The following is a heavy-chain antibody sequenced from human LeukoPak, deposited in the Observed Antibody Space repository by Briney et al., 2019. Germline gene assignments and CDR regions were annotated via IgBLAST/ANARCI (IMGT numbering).Heavy chain of an antibody. CDR2: INPNSGGT. V-gene: IGHV1-2*02. D-gene: IGHD1-26*01. CDR3: ARGGTNGRSGSYRGEVLYYFDY. J-gene: IGHJ4*02. CDR1: GYTFTGYY. Sequence: ASVKVSCKASGYTFTGYYMHWVRQAPGQGLEWMGWINPNSGGTNYAQKFQGRVTMTRDTSISTAYMELSRLRSDDAAVYYCARGGTNGRSGSYRGEVLYYFDYWGQGTLVTASS.